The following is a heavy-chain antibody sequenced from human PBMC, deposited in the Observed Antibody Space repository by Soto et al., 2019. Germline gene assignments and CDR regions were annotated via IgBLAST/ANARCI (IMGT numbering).Heavy chain of an antibody. Sequence: GESLKISCKGSGYGFAGYWITWVRQKPGKGLEWMGRIDPSDSQTYYSPSFRGHVTISVTKSITTVFLQWSSLRASDTAMYYCARQIYDSDTGPSFQYYFDSWGQGTPVTVSS. CDR3: ARQIYDSDTGPSFQYYFDS. V-gene: IGHV5-10-1*01. CDR2: IDPSDSQT. CDR1: GYGFAGYW. D-gene: IGHD3-22*01. J-gene: IGHJ4*02.